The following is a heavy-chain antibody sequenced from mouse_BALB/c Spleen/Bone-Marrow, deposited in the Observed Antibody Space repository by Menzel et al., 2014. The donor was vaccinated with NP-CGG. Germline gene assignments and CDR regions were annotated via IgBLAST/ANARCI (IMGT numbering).Heavy chain of an antibody. V-gene: IGHV5-6-3*01. J-gene: IGHJ3*01. CDR3: ARGLYYVAYGPGFAY. CDR1: GFTFSNYG. CDR2: INSNGGTT. Sequence: EVKLVESGGGLVQPGGSLKLSCAASGFTFSNYGMSWVRQTPDKRLDLVATINSNGGTTYYPDSVKGRFTISRGNAKNTLYLQMSSLKSEDTAMYFCARGLYYVAYGPGFAYWGQGTLVTVSA. D-gene: IGHD2-13*01.